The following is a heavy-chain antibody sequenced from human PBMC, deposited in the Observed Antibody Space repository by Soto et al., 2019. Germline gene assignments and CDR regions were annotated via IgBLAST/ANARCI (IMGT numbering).Heavy chain of an antibody. V-gene: IGHV3-53*01. CDR1: GFTVSSNY. Sequence: QPGGSLRLSCAASGFTVSSNYMSWVRQAPGKGLAWVSVIYSGGSTYYADSVKGRFTISRDNSKNTLYLQMNSLRAEDTAVYYCARAVIEGYYDSSPYYFDYWGQGTLVTVSS. J-gene: IGHJ4*02. CDR3: ARAVIEGYYDSSPYYFDY. D-gene: IGHD3-22*01. CDR2: IYSGGST.